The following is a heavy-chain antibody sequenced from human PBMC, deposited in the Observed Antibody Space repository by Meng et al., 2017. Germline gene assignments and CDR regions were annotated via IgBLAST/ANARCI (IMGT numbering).Heavy chain of an antibody. CDR2: INHSGST. D-gene: IGHD3-22*01. CDR1: GGSFSGYY. CDR3: AGITMSRAGDY. J-gene: IGHJ4*02. Sequence: QGQLQQWGAGLLKPSETLALTCAVYGGSFSGYYWSWIRQPPGKGLEWIGEINHSGSTNYNPSLKSRVTISVDTSKNQFSLKLSSVTAADTAVYYCAGITMSRAGDYWGQGTLVTVSS. V-gene: IGHV4-34*01.